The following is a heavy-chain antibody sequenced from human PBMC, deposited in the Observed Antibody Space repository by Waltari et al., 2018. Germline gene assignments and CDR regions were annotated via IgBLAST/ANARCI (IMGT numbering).Heavy chain of an antibody. D-gene: IGHD2-21*01. J-gene: IGHJ4*02. CDR3: SDPPSDF. CDR2: IKEDGSET. Sequence: VQLVESGGGLVQPGGALRLACTPSGFTFSKYWMSWVRQAPGKGLEWLASIKEDGSETNYVESVKGRFTISRDNAKNSLYLQMSSLRAEDTAVYYCSDPPSDFWGQGAVVTVSS. V-gene: IGHV3-7*03. CDR1: GFTFSKYW.